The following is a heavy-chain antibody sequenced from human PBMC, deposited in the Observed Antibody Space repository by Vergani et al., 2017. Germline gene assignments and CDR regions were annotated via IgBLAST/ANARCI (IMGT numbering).Heavy chain of an antibody. V-gene: IGHV1-69*01. Sequence: QVQLVQSGAEVKKPGSSVKVSCKASGGTFSSYAISWVRQAPGQGLAWMGGIIPIFGTANYAQKFQGRVTITADESTSTAYIELSSLRSDDTAVYYCARGPTQYDILTGYYLYYFDYWGQGTLVTVSS. D-gene: IGHD3-9*01. J-gene: IGHJ4*02. CDR3: ARGPTQYDILTGYYLYYFDY. CDR2: IIPIFGTA. CDR1: GGTFSSYA.